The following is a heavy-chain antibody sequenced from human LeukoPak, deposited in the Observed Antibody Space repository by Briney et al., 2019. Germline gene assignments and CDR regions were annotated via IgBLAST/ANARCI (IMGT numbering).Heavy chain of an antibody. CDR1: GFTFSSYG. CDR3: ANSYDSSGYAAVDY. V-gene: IGHV3-30*02. D-gene: IGHD3-22*01. J-gene: IGHJ4*02. CDR2: IRYDGSNK. Sequence: PGGSLRLSCAASGFTFSSYGMHWFRQAPVKGLEWVAFIRYDGSNKYYADSVKGRFTIYRDNSKNTLYLQMNSLRAEDTAVYYCANSYDSSGYAAVDYWGQGTLVTVSS.